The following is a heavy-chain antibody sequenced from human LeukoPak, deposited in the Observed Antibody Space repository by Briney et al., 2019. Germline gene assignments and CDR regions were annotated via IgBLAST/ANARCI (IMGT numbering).Heavy chain of an antibody. J-gene: IGHJ5*02. CDR3: ARKDSGDYRFDP. CDR2: IYHSGST. Sequence: SETLSLTCTVSGYSISSGYYWGWIRQPPGKGLEWIGSIYHSGSTYYNPSLKSRVTISVDTSQNQFSLNLNSVTAADTAVYYCARKDSGDYRFDPWGQGTLVTVSS. D-gene: IGHD4-17*01. CDR1: GYSISSGYY. V-gene: IGHV4-38-2*02.